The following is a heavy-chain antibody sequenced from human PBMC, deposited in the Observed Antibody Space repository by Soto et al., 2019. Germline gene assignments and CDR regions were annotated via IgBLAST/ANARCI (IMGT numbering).Heavy chain of an antibody. CDR1: GFTFGRHG. D-gene: IGHD4-17*01. CDR2: IGSDGRRD. Sequence: QVQLVESGGGVVQPGGSLRLSCAASGFTFGRHGMHWVRQAPGKGLEWVAVIGSDGRRDSYADSVKGRFTISRDNGQNTLYLQMNCLRAEVTAVYYCAWDDDYGDNGLDYWGQGTLVTVSS. V-gene: IGHV3-33*01. J-gene: IGHJ4*02. CDR3: AWDDDYGDNGLDY.